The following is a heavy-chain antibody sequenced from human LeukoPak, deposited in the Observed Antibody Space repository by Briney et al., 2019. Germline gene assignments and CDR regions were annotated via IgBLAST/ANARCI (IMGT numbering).Heavy chain of an antibody. CDR2: IYTSGST. CDR1: GGSISSGSYY. V-gene: IGHV4-61*02. CDR3: ARARLPFNWFDP. J-gene: IGHJ5*02. D-gene: IGHD4-11*01. Sequence: SETLSLTCTVSGGSISSGSYYWSWIRQPAGKGLEWIGRIYTSGSTNYNPSLKSRVTISVDTSKNQFSLKLSSVTAADTAVYYCARARLPFNWFDPWGQETLVTVSS.